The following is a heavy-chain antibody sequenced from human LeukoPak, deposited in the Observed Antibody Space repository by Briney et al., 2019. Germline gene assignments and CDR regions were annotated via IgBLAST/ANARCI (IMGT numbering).Heavy chain of an antibody. J-gene: IGHJ6*02. V-gene: IGHV1-69*04. CDR3: ARARGYSGYDSPVAYYYYGMDV. CDR1: GGTFSSYA. Sequence: ASVKVSYKASGGTFSSYAISWVRQAPGQGLEWMGRIIPILGIANYAQKFQGRVTITADKSTSTAYMELSSLRSEDTAVYYCARARGYSGYDSPVAYYYYGMDVWGQGTTVTVSS. CDR2: IIPILGIA. D-gene: IGHD5-12*01.